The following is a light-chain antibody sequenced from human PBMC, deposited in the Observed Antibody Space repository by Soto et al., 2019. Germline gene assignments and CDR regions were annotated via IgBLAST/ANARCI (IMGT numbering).Light chain of an antibody. Sequence: DIQMTQSPSSLSASVGDRVTITCQASQDISNYLNWCQQKPGKAPKLLIYDASNLETGVPSRFSGSESGTDFTFTISSLQPEDIATYYCRQYDDLPPTFGQGTRLEIK. CDR2: DAS. CDR1: QDISNY. CDR3: RQYDDLPPT. V-gene: IGKV1-33*01. J-gene: IGKJ5*01.